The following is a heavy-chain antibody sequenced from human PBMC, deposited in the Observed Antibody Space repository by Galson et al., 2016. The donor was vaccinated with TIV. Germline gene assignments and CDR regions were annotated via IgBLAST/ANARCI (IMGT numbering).Heavy chain of an antibody. D-gene: IGHD2/OR15-2a*01. V-gene: IGHV4-39*07. CDR3: ARHRHFGPDY. CDR1: GGSISSRSYY. Sequence: SETLSLTCTVTGGSISSRSYYWGWIRQPPGKGLEWIGSIYDSGNTYQNPSLKSRVTISLDASKNHFFLTLRSGTAADTAVYYCARHRHFGPDYWGQGTLVTVSS. J-gene: IGHJ4*02. CDR2: IYDSGNT.